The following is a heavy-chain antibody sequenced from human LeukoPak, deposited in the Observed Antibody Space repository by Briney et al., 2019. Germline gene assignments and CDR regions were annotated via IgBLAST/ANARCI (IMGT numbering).Heavy chain of an antibody. CDR2: ISSSGSTI. V-gene: IGHV3-48*03. CDR1: GFTFSSYE. Sequence: QAGGSLRLSCAASGFTFSSYEMNWVRQAPGKGLEWVSYISSSGSTIYYADSVKGRFTISRDNAKNSLYLQMNSLRAEDTAVYYCAKDRVFGYSGYVPRTAFDYWGQGTLVTVSS. J-gene: IGHJ4*02. CDR3: AKDRVFGYSGYVPRTAFDY. D-gene: IGHD5-12*01.